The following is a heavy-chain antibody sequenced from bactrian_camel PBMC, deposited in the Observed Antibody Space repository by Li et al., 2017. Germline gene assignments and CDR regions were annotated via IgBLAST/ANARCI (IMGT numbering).Heavy chain of an antibody. CDR2: IYSDGSDT. D-gene: IGHD8*01. Sequence: QLVESGGASVQAGGSLRLSCEASKYSYSNNAMAWFRQTPGKEREGVSSIYSDGSDTYYADSVKGRFTISRDSAKNTVYLQMNSLKPEDAAMYYCAAERANRTDGSDCYEDSWSRSPNCRGQGTQVTVS. CDR1: KYSYSNNA. CDR3: AAERANRTDGSDCYEDSWSRSPNC. V-gene: IGHV3S7*01. J-gene: IGHJ4*01.